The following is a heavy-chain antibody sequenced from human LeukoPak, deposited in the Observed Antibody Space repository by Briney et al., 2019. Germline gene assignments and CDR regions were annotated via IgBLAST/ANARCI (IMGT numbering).Heavy chain of an antibody. CDR1: GFTFSTYS. CDR3: AREVGATDY. Sequence: GGSLRLSCAASGFTFSTYSMNWVRQAPGKGLEWVSYISSDSNTIYYADSVRGRFTISRDNAKNSLYLQMNSLRAEDTAVYYCAREVGATDYWGQGTPVTVSS. CDR2: ISSDSNTI. V-gene: IGHV3-48*04. J-gene: IGHJ4*02. D-gene: IGHD1-26*01.